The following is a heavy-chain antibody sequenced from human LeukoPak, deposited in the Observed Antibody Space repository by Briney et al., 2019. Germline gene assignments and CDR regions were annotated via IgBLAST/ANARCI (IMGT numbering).Heavy chain of an antibody. CDR2: IYSGGST. CDR1: GFTVSSNY. Sequence: GSLRLSCAASGFTVSSNYMSWVRQAPGKGLEWVSVIYSGGSTYYADSVKGRFTISRDNSKNTLYLQMNSLRAEDTAVYYCARVIAAAEIDYWGQGTLVTVSS. V-gene: IGHV3-66*02. CDR3: ARVIAAAEIDY. D-gene: IGHD6-13*01. J-gene: IGHJ4*02.